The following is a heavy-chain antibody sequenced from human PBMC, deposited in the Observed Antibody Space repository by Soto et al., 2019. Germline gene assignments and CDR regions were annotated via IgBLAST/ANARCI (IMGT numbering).Heavy chain of an antibody. Sequence: QVQLEESGGGVVQPGRSLRLSCAASGFTFSSYGMHWVRQAPGKGLEWVAVIWDDGSNKYYADSVKGRFTISRDNSKNTPYLQMNSLGAEDTAVNYCARIPQIAVAGTRFGYFDLWGRGTLVTVSS. CDR3: ARIPQIAVAGTRFGYFDL. J-gene: IGHJ2*01. V-gene: IGHV3-33*01. CDR1: GFTFSSYG. D-gene: IGHD6-19*01. CDR2: IWDDGSNK.